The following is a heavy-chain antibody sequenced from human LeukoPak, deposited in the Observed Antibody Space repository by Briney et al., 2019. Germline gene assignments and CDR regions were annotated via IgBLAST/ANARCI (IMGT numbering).Heavy chain of an antibody. J-gene: IGHJ4*02. Sequence: SETLSLTCTVSGGSISSSSYYWGWIRQPPGKGLEWIGSIYYSGSTYYNPSPKSRVTISVDRSKNQFSLKLSSVTAADTAMYYCARVGLDISTHLDYWGQGTLVTVSS. CDR3: ARVGLDISTHLDY. V-gene: IGHV4-39*07. CDR1: GGSISSSSYY. CDR2: IYYSGST. D-gene: IGHD2-2*01.